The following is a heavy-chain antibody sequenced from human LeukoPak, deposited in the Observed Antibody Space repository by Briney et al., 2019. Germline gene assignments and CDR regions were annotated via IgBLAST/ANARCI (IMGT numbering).Heavy chain of an antibody. CDR1: GGSISSYY. CDR3: AREVSAAGTVKWFDY. V-gene: IGHV4-4*07. Sequence: SETLSLTCTVSGGSISSYYWSWIRQPAGKGLEWIGRIYTSGSTNYNPSLKSRVTISVDTSKNQFSLKLSSVTAADTAVYYCAREVSAAGTVKWFDYWGQGTLVTVSS. J-gene: IGHJ4*02. D-gene: IGHD6-13*01. CDR2: IYTSGST.